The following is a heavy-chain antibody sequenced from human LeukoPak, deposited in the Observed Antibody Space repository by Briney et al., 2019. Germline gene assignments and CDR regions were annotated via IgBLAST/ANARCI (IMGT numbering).Heavy chain of an antibody. CDR3: ARERTLSGSFFDY. J-gene: IGHJ4*02. V-gene: IGHV4-4*07. D-gene: IGHD1-26*01. Sequence: SETLSLTCTVSGGSISSYYWSWVRQPAGKGLEWVGRINISGSTNYNRSRKSRVTISLEKSKNKFSVTLSSVTAADTAVYYCARERTLSGSFFDYWGQGTLVTVSS. CDR2: INISGST. CDR1: GGSISSYY.